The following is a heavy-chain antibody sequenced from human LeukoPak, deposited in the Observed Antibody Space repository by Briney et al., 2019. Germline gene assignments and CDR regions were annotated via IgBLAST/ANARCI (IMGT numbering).Heavy chain of an antibody. V-gene: IGHV1-2*02. D-gene: IGHD3-10*01. CDR2: INPNSGGT. Sequence: ASVKVSCKASGYTFTGYYMHWVRQAPGQGLEWMGWINPNSGGTSYAQKFQGRVTMTRDTSISTAYMELSRLRSDDTAVYYCARDRYYGSGSLGYWGQGTLVTVSS. CDR1: GYTFTGYY. J-gene: IGHJ4*02. CDR3: ARDRYYGSGSLGY.